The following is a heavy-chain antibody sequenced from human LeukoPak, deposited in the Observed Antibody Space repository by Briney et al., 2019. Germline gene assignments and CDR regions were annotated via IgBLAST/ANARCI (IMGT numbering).Heavy chain of an antibody. CDR2: MNPNSGNT. CDR3: ARETGTGTIAFDI. D-gene: IGHD1-7*01. V-gene: IGHV1-8*03. CDR1: GYTFTSYD. J-gene: IGHJ3*02. Sequence: EASVKVSCKASGYTFTSYDINWVRQATGQGLEWMGWMNPNSGNTGYAQKFQGRVAITADESTSTAYMELSSLRSEDTAVYYCARETGTGTIAFDIWGQGTMVTVSS.